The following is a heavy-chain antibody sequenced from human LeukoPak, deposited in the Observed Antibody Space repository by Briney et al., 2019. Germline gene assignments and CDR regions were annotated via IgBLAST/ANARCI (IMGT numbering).Heavy chain of an antibody. CDR1: GFVFSSFG. J-gene: IGHJ4*02. V-gene: IGHV3-30*02. D-gene: IGHD3-3*02. Sequence: GGSLRLSCVASGFVFSSFGMHWVRQAPGKGLEWVAFIRYDGTTKFHADPLKGRFTISRDNSRNMLYLEMNSLRPEDTAVYYCAKISSHWGQGTLVTVSS. CDR3: AKISSH. CDR2: IRYDGTTK.